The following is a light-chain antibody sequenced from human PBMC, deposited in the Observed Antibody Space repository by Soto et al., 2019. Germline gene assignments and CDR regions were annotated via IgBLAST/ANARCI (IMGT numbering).Light chain of an antibody. CDR3: QQYESFSPYT. CDR1: QSVSSS. Sequence: DIQMTLSPSTLSAFVGDRVTITCRASQSVSSSLAWYQQKPGKAPKLLIYDASTLESGVPSRFSGSGYGTEFTLTINSLQPGDFATYYCQQYESFSPYTFGQGTRLEI. J-gene: IGKJ2*01. V-gene: IGKV1-5*01. CDR2: DAS.